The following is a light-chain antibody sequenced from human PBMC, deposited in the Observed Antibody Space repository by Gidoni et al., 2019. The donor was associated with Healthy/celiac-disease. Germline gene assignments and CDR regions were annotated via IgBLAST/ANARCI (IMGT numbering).Light chain of an antibody. J-gene: IGKJ1*01. CDR3: QQYNSYSWT. CDR2: KAS. V-gene: IGKV1-5*03. CDR1: QSISSW. Sequence: DIQITPSPSTLSASVGDRVTITCRASQSISSWLAWYQQKPGNAPKLLIYKASSLESGVPSRFSGSGSGTEFTLTISSLQPDDFATYYCQQYNSYSWTFGQGTKVEIK.